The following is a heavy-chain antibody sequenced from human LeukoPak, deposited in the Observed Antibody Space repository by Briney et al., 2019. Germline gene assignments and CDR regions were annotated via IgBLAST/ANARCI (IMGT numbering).Heavy chain of an antibody. J-gene: IGHJ4*02. D-gene: IGHD2-2*01. CDR3: ARDRHQLLPGEDY. V-gene: IGHV1-2*02. Sequence: ASVKFFCKASGYTFTGFYMNWAPQAPGHGLYWMGWINPNSGGTNYAQKFQGRVTMTRDTSISTAYMELSRLRSDDTAVYYCARDRHQLLPGEDYWGQGTLVTVSS. CDR1: GYTFTGFY. CDR2: INPNSGGT.